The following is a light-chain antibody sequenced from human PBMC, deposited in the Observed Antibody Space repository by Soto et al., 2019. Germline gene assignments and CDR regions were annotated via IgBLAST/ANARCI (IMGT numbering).Light chain of an antibody. CDR2: NNN. CDR1: SSNIGSSS. J-gene: IGLJ3*02. Sequence: QSVLTQPPSASGTPGQGVTISCSGSSSNIGSSSVYWYQQLPGTAPKLLIYNNNQRPSGVPDRFSGSKSGTSASLAISGLRSEDEADYYCAAWDDSLSGPVFGGGTKLTVL. V-gene: IGLV1-47*02. CDR3: AAWDDSLSGPV.